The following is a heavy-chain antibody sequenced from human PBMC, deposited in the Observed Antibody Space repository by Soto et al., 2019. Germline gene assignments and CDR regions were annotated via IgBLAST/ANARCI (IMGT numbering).Heavy chain of an antibody. V-gene: IGHV4-59*01. J-gene: IGHJ5*02. CDR2: IYYSGST. CDR3: ARVNSSGWYLWFDP. Sequence: PSETLSLTCTVSGGSISSYYWSWIRQPPGKGLEWIGYIYYSGSTNYNPSLKSRVTISVDTSKNQFSLRLSSVTAADTAVYYCARVNSSGWYLWFDPWGPGTLVTVSS. D-gene: IGHD6-19*01. CDR1: GGSISSYY.